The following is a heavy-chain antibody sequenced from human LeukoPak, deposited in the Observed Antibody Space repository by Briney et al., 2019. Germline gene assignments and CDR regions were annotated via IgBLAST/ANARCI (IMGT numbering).Heavy chain of an antibody. Sequence: PGGSLRLSCEASGFTFNSYWMHWVRQVRGKGLVWVSRINRDGSSTSYADSVKGRFTISRDNAKNTLYLQMNSLRAEDTAVYYCAELTSMVEQYWGQGTLVTVSS. CDR1: GFTFNSYW. J-gene: IGHJ4*02. V-gene: IGHV3-74*01. D-gene: IGHD3-10*01. CDR2: INRDGSST. CDR3: AELTSMVEQY.